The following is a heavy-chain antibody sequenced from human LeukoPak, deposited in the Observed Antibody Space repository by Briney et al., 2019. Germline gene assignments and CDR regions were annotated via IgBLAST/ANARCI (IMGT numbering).Heavy chain of an antibody. CDR1: GYTFTGYY. CDR3: ARAYYYDSSGYAEYFQH. V-gene: IGHV1-2*02. CDR2: INPNSGGT. D-gene: IGHD3-22*01. J-gene: IGHJ1*01. Sequence: ASVKVSCKASGYTFTGYYMHWVRQAPGQGLEWMGWINPNSGGTNYAQKFQGGVTMTRDTSISTAYMELSRLRSDDTAVYYCARAYYYDSSGYAEYFQHWGQGTLVTVSS.